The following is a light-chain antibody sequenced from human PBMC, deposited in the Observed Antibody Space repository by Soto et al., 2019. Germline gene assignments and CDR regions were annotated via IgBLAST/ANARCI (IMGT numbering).Light chain of an antibody. Sequence: QSVLTQPPSASASLGASVTLTCTLNSGYSNYKVDWYQQRPGKGPRFVMRVGTGGIVGSKGDGIPDRFSVLGSGLNRYLTIKNIQEEDESDYHCGADHGSGSNFVYVFXGGTKVTVL. CDR2: VGTGGIVG. CDR3: GADHGSGSNFVYV. CDR1: SGYSNYK. V-gene: IGLV9-49*01. J-gene: IGLJ2*01.